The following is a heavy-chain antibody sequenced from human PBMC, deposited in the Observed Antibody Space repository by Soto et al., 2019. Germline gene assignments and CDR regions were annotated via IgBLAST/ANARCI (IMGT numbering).Heavy chain of an antibody. CDR1: GFTFSSYG. V-gene: IGHV3-30*18. J-gene: IGHJ6*02. CDR2: ISYDGSNK. CDR3: AKDLRSGYDRYYYGMDV. D-gene: IGHD5-12*01. Sequence: QVQLVESGGGVVQPGRSLRLSCAASGFTFSSYGMHWVRQAPGKGLEWVAVISYDGSNKYYADSVKGRFTISRDNSKNTLYLQMNSLRDEDTAVYYCAKDLRSGYDRYYYGMDVWGQGTTVTVSS.